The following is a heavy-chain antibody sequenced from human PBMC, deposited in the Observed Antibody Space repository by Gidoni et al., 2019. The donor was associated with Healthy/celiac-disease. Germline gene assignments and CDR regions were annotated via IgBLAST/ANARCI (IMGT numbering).Heavy chain of an antibody. Sequence: QVQLVESGGGVVQPGRSLRLSCAAPGFTFSSYGMHWVRQAPGKGLEWVAVIWYDGSNKYYADSVKGRFTISRDNSKNSLYLQMNSLRAEDTAVYYCARGTGGYYGSGNPRCGVCDYWGQGTLVTVSS. V-gene: IGHV3-33*01. CDR1: GFTFSSYG. J-gene: IGHJ4*02. CDR2: IWYDGSNK. CDR3: ARGTGGYYGSGNPRCGVCDY. D-gene: IGHD3-10*01.